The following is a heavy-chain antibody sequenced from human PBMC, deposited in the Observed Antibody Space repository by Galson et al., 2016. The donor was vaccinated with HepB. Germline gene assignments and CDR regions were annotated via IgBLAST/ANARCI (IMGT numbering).Heavy chain of an antibody. J-gene: IGHJ5*02. CDR3: AKEDGGFNFDP. CDR1: GFAFRTYS. Sequence: SLRLSCAASGFAFRTYSMNWVRQTPGKGLEWVASITGTDYYTYYADSIKDRFTISRDKNSLFLQMNSLRPEDTALYYCAKEDGGFNFDPWGQGTLVTVSS. CDR2: ITGTDYYT. D-gene: IGHD2-15*01. V-gene: IGHV3-21*04.